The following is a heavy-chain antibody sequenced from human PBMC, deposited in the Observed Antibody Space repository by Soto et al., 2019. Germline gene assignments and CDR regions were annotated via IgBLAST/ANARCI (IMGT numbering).Heavy chain of an antibody. V-gene: IGHV4-31*03. CDR1: SDSITSGPYY. CDR3: ARSGGSNSWYGVFDF. J-gene: IGHJ4*02. D-gene: IGHD2-15*01. Sequence: QVQLQESGPGLVKPSQTLSLTCTVSSDSITSGPYYWSWVRQHPGRGLEWIGYIYYRGNSYYNPSLKSRISISLDRSKNQFSLDLNSVTAADTAVYYCARSGGSNSWYGVFDFWGQGTLVTVSS. CDR2: IYYRGNS.